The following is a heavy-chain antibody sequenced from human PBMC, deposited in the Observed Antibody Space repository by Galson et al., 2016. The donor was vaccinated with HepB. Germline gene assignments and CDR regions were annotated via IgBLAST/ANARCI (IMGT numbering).Heavy chain of an antibody. V-gene: IGHV1-3*01. Sequence: SVKVSCKASGYTFTSYTIHWVRQAPGQRLEWMGWINAGNANTRYSQKFQGRVTITSDTSASTAYMERSSLISEDTAVYYCAREEVVVAAPDYWGQGTLVTVSS. D-gene: IGHD3-22*01. CDR1: GYTFTSYT. CDR3: AREEVVVAAPDY. CDR2: INAGNANT. J-gene: IGHJ4*02.